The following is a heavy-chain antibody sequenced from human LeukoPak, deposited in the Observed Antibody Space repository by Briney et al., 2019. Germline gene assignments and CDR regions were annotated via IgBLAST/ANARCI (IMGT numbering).Heavy chain of an antibody. V-gene: IGHV3-74*01. CDR1: GFSFSNYW. Sequence: GGSLRLSCAASGFSFSNYWIHWVRQAPGKGLVWVSRINYDGSSTNFADSVKGRFTISRDNAKNTVYLQINSLRAEDTAVYYCAKGGFLRFLEGDYFDYWGQGTLVTVSS. CDR3: AKGGFLRFLEGDYFDY. J-gene: IGHJ4*02. CDR2: INYDGSST. D-gene: IGHD3-3*01.